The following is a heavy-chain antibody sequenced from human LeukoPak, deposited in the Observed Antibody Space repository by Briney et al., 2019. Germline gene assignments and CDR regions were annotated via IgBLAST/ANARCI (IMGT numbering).Heavy chain of an antibody. J-gene: IGHJ4*02. Sequence: SVKVSCKASGGTFSSYAISWVRQAPGQGLEWMGGIIPIFGTANYAQKFQGRVTITADESTSTAYMELSSLRSEDTAVYYCARGGPAAGRFDYWGQGTLVTVSS. D-gene: IGHD6-13*01. CDR2: IIPIFGTA. CDR3: ARGGPAAGRFDY. CDR1: GGTFSSYA. V-gene: IGHV1-69*13.